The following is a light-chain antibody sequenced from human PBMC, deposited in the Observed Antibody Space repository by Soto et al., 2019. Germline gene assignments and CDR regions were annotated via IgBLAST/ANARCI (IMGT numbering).Light chain of an antibody. J-gene: IGKJ4*01. Sequence: DIQMTQFPSSLSASVGDRVTITCQASQDIKNYLNWYQQKSGKAPILLIYDASDLETGVPSRFSGSGSGTDFTFTISSLQPEDIATYYCQQYDNLPLTFGGGTKVDIK. CDR1: QDIKNY. CDR3: QQYDNLPLT. V-gene: IGKV1-33*01. CDR2: DAS.